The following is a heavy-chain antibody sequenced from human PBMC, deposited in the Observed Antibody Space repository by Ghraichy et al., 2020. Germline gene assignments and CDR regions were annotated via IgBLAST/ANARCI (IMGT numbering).Heavy chain of an antibody. J-gene: IGHJ6*03. V-gene: IGHV1-46*01. CDR2: INPSGSST. CDR1: GYTFTSYY. CDR3: ARAREGVVVPAAKLNYYYYMDV. D-gene: IGHD2-2*01. Sequence: ASVKVSCKASGYTFTSYYMHWVRQAPGQGLEWMGIINPSGSSTIYAQKFQGRVTMTRDTSTSTVYMELSSLRSEDTAVYYCARAREGVVVPAAKLNYYYYMDVWGKGTTVTVSS.